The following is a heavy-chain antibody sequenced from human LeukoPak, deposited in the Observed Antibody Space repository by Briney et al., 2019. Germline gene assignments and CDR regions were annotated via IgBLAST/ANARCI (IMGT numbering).Heavy chain of an antibody. CDR2: IYYSGSN. Sequence: SETLSLTCTVAGGSISSYYWSWIRQPQGKGMEWVGYIYYSGSNNYNPSLKSRVTISVDTSKNQFSLKLSSVTAADTAVYYCARLTTEFDYWGQGTLVTVSS. V-gene: IGHV4-59*01. J-gene: IGHJ4*02. CDR1: GGSISSYY. D-gene: IGHD4-11*01. CDR3: ARLTTEFDY.